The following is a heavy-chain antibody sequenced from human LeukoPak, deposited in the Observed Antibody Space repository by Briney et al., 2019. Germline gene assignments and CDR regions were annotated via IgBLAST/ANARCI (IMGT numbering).Heavy chain of an antibody. CDR2: IYNSGAKI. CDR1: GLTFSTYS. CDR3: AKDVAPDSGWDLDY. D-gene: IGHD6-19*01. V-gene: IGHV3-23*01. J-gene: IGHJ4*02. Sequence: GGSLRLSCAVSGLTFSTYSMTWVRQGPGKGLEWVPSIYNSGAKIFYADSVKGRFTISRDNSKDMLYLQMNSLRVEDTAVYYCAKDVAPDSGWDLDYWGQGTLVTVSS.